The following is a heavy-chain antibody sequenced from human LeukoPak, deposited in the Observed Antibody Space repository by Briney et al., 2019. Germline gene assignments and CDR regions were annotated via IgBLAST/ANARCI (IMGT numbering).Heavy chain of an antibody. D-gene: IGHD3-10*01. J-gene: IGHJ4*02. Sequence: PGGSLRLSCAASGFTDSSNYMSWVRQAPGKGLDWISVIYSGGTTYYADSVKGRFTISRDISKNTLYLQMISLRADDTAVYYCAKTRGRYFDYWGQGTLVTVSS. V-gene: IGHV3-53*01. CDR2: IYSGGTT. CDR3: AKTRGRYFDY. CDR1: GFTDSSNY.